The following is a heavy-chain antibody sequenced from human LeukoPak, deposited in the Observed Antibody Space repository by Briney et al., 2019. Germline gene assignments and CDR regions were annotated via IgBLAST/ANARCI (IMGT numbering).Heavy chain of an antibody. CDR1: GGSFSGYY. Sequence: SETLSLTCAVYGGSFSGYYWSWIRQPPGKGLEWIGEINHSGSTNYNPSLNTRLTISVDTSKNQFSLKLSSVTAADTAVYYCARGPVWGDGAVGTFDYWGQGTLVTVSS. V-gene: IGHV4-34*01. CDR2: INHSGST. CDR3: ARGPVWGDGAVGTFDY. J-gene: IGHJ4*02. D-gene: IGHD1-26*01.